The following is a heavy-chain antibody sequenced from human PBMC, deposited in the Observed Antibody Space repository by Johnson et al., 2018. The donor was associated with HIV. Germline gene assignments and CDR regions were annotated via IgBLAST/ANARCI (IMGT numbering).Heavy chain of an antibody. CDR3: TRDAKLRPLDGPDDAFDI. CDR1: GFTFSNYA. V-gene: IGHV3-23*04. CDR2: IGSNP. J-gene: IGHJ3*02. Sequence: MQLVESGGGLVQPGGSLRLSCAASGFTFSNYAMSWVRQAPGKGLEWVSSIGSNPHYADSVKGRFTISRDNSKNTLYLQLNSLKTEDTAVYYCTRDAKLRPLDGPDDAFDIWGQGTMVTVSS. D-gene: IGHD2-2*03.